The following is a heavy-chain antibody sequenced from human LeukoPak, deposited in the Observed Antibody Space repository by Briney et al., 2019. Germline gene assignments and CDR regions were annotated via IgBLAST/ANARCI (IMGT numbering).Heavy chain of an antibody. CDR3: AKGPWGGDYFDY. V-gene: IGHV3-23*01. J-gene: IGHJ4*02. CDR1: GFTFSSYA. CDR2: ISGSGGNT. D-gene: IGHD3-16*01. Sequence: GGSLRLSCAASGFTFSSYAISWVRQAPGKGLEWVSSISGSGGNTYQADSVKGRLTISRDNSKKTLSLQMNSLRAEDTAVYYCAKGPWGGDYFDYWGQGTLVTVSS.